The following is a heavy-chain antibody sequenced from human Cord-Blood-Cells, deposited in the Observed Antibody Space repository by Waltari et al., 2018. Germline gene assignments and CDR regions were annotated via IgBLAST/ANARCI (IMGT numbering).Heavy chain of an antibody. CDR1: GFTFDDYA. J-gene: IGHJ6*03. V-gene: IGHV3-9*03. CDR2: ISWNSGSI. D-gene: IGHD6-19*01. Sequence: EVQLVESGGGLVQPGRSLRLSCAASGFTFDDYAMHWFRQAPGKGLEWGSGISWNSGSIGYADSVKGRFTISRDNAKNSLYLQMNSLRAEDMALYYCAKDISGYYYYYYMDVWGKGTTVTVSS. CDR3: AKDISGYYYYYYMDV.